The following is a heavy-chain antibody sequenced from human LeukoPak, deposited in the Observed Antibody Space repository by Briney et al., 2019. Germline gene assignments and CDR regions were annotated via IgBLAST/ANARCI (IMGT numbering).Heavy chain of an antibody. D-gene: IGHD3-10*02. CDR3: AELGITMIGGV. CDR1: GFTFSSSE. J-gene: IGHJ6*04. Sequence: PGGSLRLSCAASGFTFSSSEMSWVRQAPGKGLEWVSYISSSGSTKYYADSVKGRFTISRDNAKNSLYLQMNSLRAEDTAVYYCAELGITMIGGVWGKGTTVTISS. CDR2: ISSSGSTK. V-gene: IGHV3-48*03.